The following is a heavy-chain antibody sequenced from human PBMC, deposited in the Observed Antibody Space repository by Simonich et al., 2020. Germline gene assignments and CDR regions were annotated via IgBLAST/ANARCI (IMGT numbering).Heavy chain of an antibody. CDR3: ARSLGYYYYYYGMDV. J-gene: IGHJ6*02. D-gene: IGHD1-26*01. CDR2: IYYSGST. V-gene: IGHV4-59*08. Sequence: QVQLQESGPGLVKPSETLSLTCTVSGGSISSYYWSWIRQPPGKGLEWLGYIYYSGSTNYNPSLKSRVTTSVDTSKNQFSLKLSSGTAADTAGYYCARSLGYYYYYYGMDVWGQGTTVTVSS. CDR1: GGSISSYY.